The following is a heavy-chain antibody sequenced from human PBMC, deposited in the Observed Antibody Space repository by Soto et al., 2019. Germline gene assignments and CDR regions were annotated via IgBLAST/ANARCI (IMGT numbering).Heavy chain of an antibody. CDR2: IYHSGST. J-gene: IGHJ5*02. V-gene: IGHV4-4*02. D-gene: IGHD6-13*01. Sequence: SETLSLTCAVSGGSISSSNWWSWVRQPPGKGLEWIGEIYHSGSTNYNPSLKSRVTISVDKSKNQFSLKLSSVTAADTAVYYWARDPRTRYRAAGTIGVYNWFDPWGQGTLVTVSS. CDR3: ARDPRTRYRAAGTIGVYNWFDP. CDR1: GGSISSSNW.